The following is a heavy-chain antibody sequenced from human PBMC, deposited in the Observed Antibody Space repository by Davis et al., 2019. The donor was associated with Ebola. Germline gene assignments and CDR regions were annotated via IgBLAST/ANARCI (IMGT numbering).Heavy chain of an antibody. CDR3: ARDSRLTISP. J-gene: IGHJ6*02. CDR1: GGSFSGYY. D-gene: IGHD3-3*01. V-gene: IGHV4-34*01. CDR2: INHSGST. Sequence: SETLSLTCAVYGGSFSGYYWSWIRQPPGKGLEWIGEINHSGSTNYNPSLKSRVTISVDTSKNQFSLKLSSVTAADTAVYYCARDSRLTISPWGQGTTVTVSS.